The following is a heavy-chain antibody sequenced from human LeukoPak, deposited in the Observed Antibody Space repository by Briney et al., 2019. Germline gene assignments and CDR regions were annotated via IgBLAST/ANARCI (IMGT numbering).Heavy chain of an antibody. CDR2: ITRSGTYI. J-gene: IGHJ4*02. CDR1: GFTFSNYN. CDR3: AREILAPGKTHDY. Sequence: PGGSLRLSCAASGFTFSNYNMNWVRQAPGKAMEWVSSITRSGTYIFYADSVKGRFTISRDNAKNSLYLQMISLRAEDTAVYYCAREILAPGKTHDYWGQGTLVTVSS. V-gene: IGHV3-21*01.